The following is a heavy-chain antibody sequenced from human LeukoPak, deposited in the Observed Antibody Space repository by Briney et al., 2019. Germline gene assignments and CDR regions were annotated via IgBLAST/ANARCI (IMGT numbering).Heavy chain of an antibody. CDR1: GVSISSSY. CDR3: ARGYYDSRGYSNPFDI. D-gene: IGHD3-22*01. J-gene: IGHJ3*02. V-gene: IGHV4-59*01. Sequence: PSETLSLTCTVSGVSISSSYWSWIRQSPGGGLEWIGYIHHRGSTKYNPSLKSRVSISVDTSGNQFFLRLSSVTAADTAFYYCARGYYDSRGYSNPFDIWGQGTMVTVSS. CDR2: IHHRGST.